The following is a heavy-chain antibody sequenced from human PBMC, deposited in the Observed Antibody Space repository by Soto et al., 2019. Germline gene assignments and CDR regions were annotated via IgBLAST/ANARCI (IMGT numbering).Heavy chain of an antibody. D-gene: IGHD3-10*01. CDR2: ISYDGSNK. V-gene: IGHV3-30*18. CDR1: GFTFSSYG. J-gene: IGHJ6*03. CDR3: AKDATGFTMVRGVPYMDV. Sequence: PGGSLRLSCAASGFTFSSYGMHWVRQAPGKGLEWVAVISYDGSNKYYADSVKGRFTISRDNSKNTLYLQMNSLRAEDTAVYYCAKDATGFTMVRGVPYMDVWGKGTTVTVSS.